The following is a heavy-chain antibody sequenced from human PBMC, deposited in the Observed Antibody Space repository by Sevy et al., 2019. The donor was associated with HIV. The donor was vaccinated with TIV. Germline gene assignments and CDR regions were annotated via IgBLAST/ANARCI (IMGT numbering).Heavy chain of an antibody. V-gene: IGHV1-18*01. Sequence: ASVKVSCKTFGYTFTSYGISWVRQAPGQGLEWMGWISTYNGDTNSAQKLQGRVTMTRDTSTSTAYMELRSLRSDDTAVDYWARAPSGSQGPGQYFHHWGQGTLVTVSS. CDR1: GYTFTSYG. D-gene: IGHD1-26*01. CDR2: ISTYNGDT. J-gene: IGHJ1*01. CDR3: ARAPSGSQGPGQYFHH.